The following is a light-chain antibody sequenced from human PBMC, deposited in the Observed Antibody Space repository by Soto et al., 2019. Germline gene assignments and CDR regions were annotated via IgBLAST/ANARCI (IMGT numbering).Light chain of an antibody. Sequence: EVVMTQSPATLSVSPGERATLSCRASQSVSINLAWYQQKLGQAPRLVIYGASTGATGIPARFSGSGSGTDFTLTISSLESEDFALYYCQQYNIWPLTFGGGTQLEIK. J-gene: IGKJ4*01. V-gene: IGKV3-15*01. CDR3: QQYNIWPLT. CDR2: GAS. CDR1: QSVSIN.